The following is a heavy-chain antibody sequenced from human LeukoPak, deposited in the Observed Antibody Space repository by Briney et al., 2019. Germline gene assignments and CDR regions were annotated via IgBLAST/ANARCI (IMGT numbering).Heavy chain of an antibody. J-gene: IGHJ6*03. CDR2: MYSSPYI. D-gene: IGHD2-21*02. CDR3: ARDEEVTALRVGYMDV. V-gene: IGHV3-69-1*01. Sequence: GGSLRLSCAASGFTFSDYYMSWIRQAPGKGLEWVSSMYSSPYIYYADSVKGRFTISRDNAKNALYLQMNSLRAEDTAVYYCARDEEVTALRVGYMDVWGRGATVTVSS. CDR1: GFTFSDYY.